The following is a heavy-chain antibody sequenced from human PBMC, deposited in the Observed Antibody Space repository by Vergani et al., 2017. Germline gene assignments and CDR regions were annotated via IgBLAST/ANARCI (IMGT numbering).Heavy chain of an antibody. J-gene: IGHJ4*02. D-gene: IGHD2-8*01. CDR3: ARAGVRAGFDF. CDR2: INSRGTKT. V-gene: IGHV3-7*03. CDR1: GFNVSNYW. Sequence: EVQLVESGGGLAQPGGSLRLSCEASGFNVSNYWMSWVRQAPGKGLEWVANINSRGTKTDYMPSLGARFSISRDNTQRSLHLQMYNLRVEDTAIYYCARAGVRAGFDFWGQGTLVTVSS.